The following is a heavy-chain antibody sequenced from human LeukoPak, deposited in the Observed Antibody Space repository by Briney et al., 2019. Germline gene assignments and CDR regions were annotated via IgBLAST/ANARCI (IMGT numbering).Heavy chain of an antibody. CDR3: AKRDDSGGNLVDL. J-gene: IGHJ4*02. V-gene: IGHV4-39*02. CDR2: IYYSGST. D-gene: IGHD3-22*01. CDR1: GGSIRSGSHY. Sequence: SETLSLTCTVSGGSIRSGSHYWVWIRQPPGKGLEWIGSIYYSGSTYYNSSLENRVTISIDTSKNHFSLRLRSLSAADTSVYYCAKRDDSGGNLVDLWGQGTLVTGSS.